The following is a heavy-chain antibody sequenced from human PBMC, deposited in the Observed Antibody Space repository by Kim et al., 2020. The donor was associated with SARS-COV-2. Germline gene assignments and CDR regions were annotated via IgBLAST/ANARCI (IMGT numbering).Heavy chain of an antibody. Sequence: GGSLRLSCAASGFTFSSYEMNWVRQAPGKGLEWVSYISSSGSTIYYADSVKGRFTISRDNAKNSLYLQMNSLRAEDTAVYYCARGIFVASGSYYGNYYFDYWGQGTLGTVSS. V-gene: IGHV3-48*03. CDR1: GFTFSSYE. CDR2: ISSSGSTI. J-gene: IGHJ4*02. D-gene: IGHD3-10*01. CDR3: ARGIFVASGSYYGNYYFDY.